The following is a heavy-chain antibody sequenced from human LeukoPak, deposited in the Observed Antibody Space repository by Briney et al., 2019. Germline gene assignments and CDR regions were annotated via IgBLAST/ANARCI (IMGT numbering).Heavy chain of an antibody. CDR1: GGSISSGDYY. V-gene: IGHV4-30-4*08. CDR3: ARGGEYYDSSSYSRGLAFDI. D-gene: IGHD3-22*01. Sequence: PSETLSLTCTVSGGSISSGDYYWSWIRQPPGKGLEWIGYIYYSGSTYYNPSLKSRVTISVDTSKNQFSLKLSSVTAADTAVHYCARGGEYYDSSSYSRGLAFDIWGQGTMFTVSS. J-gene: IGHJ3*02. CDR2: IYYSGST.